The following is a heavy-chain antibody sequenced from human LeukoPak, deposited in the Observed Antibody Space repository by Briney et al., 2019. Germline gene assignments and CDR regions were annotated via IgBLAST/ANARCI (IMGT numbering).Heavy chain of an antibody. CDR2: IIPIFGTA. Sequence: SVKVSCKASGGTFSSYAISWVRQAPGQGLEWMGGIIPIFGTANYAQKFQGRVTITTDESTSTAYMELSSLRSEDTAVYYCARPFHYDSSGYRDAFDIWGQGTMVTVSS. CDR3: ARPFHYDSSGYRDAFDI. J-gene: IGHJ3*02. V-gene: IGHV1-69*05. D-gene: IGHD3-22*01. CDR1: GGTFSSYA.